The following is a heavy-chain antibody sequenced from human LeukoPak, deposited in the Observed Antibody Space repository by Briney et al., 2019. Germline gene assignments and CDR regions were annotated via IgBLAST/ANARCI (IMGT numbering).Heavy chain of an antibody. V-gene: IGHV3-48*02. D-gene: IGHD5-24*01. Sequence: GGSLRLSCAASGFTFSSYSMSWVRQAPGKGLEWVSYISSTIYYADSVKGRFTTYRDNAKNSVYLQLNSLRDEDTAVYYCARDTTMPHAFDIWGQGTMVTVSS. CDR2: ISSTI. CDR3: ARDTTMPHAFDI. CDR1: GFTFSSYS. J-gene: IGHJ3*02.